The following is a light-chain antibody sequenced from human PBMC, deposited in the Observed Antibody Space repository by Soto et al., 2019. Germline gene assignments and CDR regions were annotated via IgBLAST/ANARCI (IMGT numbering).Light chain of an antibody. CDR1: RSISTY. V-gene: IGKV3-11*01. CDR3: QQRSSWPIT. CDR2: GAS. J-gene: IGKJ5*01. Sequence: ETVLTQSPATLSLSPGERATLSCRASRSISTYLAWYQQKPGQAPRLLIFGASSRATGIPARFSGSGSGTDFTLTINSLEPEDFAVYYCQQRSSWPITFGQGTRLEIK.